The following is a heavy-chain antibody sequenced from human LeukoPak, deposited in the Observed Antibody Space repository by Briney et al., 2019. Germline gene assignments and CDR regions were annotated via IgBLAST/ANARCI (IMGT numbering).Heavy chain of an antibody. CDR2: IYTRGST. D-gene: IGHD2-15*01. CDR3: ARGRYCSADICTGGDAFDI. CDR1: GGSINNYY. Sequence: SETLSLTCTVSGGSINNYYWSWMRQPAGKGLEWIGRIYTRGSTNYNPSLKSRVTMSVDTSKDQFSLKLSSVTAADTAVYYCARGRYCSADICTGGDAFDIGGQGTMVSVSS. J-gene: IGHJ3*02. V-gene: IGHV4-4*07.